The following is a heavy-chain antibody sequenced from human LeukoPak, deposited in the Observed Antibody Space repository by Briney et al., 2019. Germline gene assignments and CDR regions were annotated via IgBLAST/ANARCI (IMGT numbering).Heavy chain of an antibody. CDR3: AKGAHSSSGYYFHY. CDR2: ISWNSGSI. CDR1: GFTFDDYA. V-gene: IGHV3-9*03. J-gene: IGHJ4*02. D-gene: IGHD6-6*01. Sequence: GGSLRLSCAASGFTFDDYAMHWVRQAPGKGLEWVSGISWNSGSIGYADSVKGRFTISRDNAKNSLYLQMNSLRAEDMALYYCAKGAHSSSGYYFHYWGQGTLVTVSS.